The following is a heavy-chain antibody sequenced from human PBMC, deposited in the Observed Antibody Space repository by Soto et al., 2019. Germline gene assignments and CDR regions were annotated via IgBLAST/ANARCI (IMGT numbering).Heavy chain of an antibody. CDR2: IYYSGST. V-gene: IGHV4-59*08. CDR3: ARLYCSSTSCPLDY. CDR1: GGSISSYY. Sequence: PSETLSLTCTVSGGSISSYYWSWIRQPPGKGLEWIGYIYYSGSTNYNPSLKSRVTISVDTSKNQFSLKPSSVTAADTAVYYCARLYCSSTSCPLDYWGQGTLVTVSS. J-gene: IGHJ4*02. D-gene: IGHD2-2*01.